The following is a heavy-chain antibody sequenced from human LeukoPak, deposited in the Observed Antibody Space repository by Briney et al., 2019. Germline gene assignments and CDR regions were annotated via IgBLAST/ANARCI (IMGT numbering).Heavy chain of an antibody. CDR3: ARRNYDSSGYVDY. D-gene: IGHD3-22*01. Sequence: SETLSLTCTVSGGSISTITYYWGWLRQPPGKGLEWVGHMYYRGNTFYNPSLKSRVTISVDTSKNQFSLKLSSVTAADTAVYYCARRNYDSSGYVDYWGQGTLVTVSS. CDR2: MYYRGNT. CDR1: GGSISTITYY. V-gene: IGHV4-39*07. J-gene: IGHJ4*02.